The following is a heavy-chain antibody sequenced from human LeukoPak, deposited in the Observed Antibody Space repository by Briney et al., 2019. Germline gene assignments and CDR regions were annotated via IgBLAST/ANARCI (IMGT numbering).Heavy chain of an antibody. Sequence: SSVKVSCTASVGTFSSYAISWVRHAPGQGLEWVGGDIPIFSTASCAQEYQARLKITADESTSTAYMELSMLRSEDTAVYECADSGEKKSSGYSDYWGQGNLVTVSS. J-gene: IGHJ4*02. CDR1: VGTFSSYA. D-gene: IGHD3-22*01. CDR3: ADSGEKKSSGYSDY. V-gene: IGHV1-69*13. CDR2: DIPIFSTA.